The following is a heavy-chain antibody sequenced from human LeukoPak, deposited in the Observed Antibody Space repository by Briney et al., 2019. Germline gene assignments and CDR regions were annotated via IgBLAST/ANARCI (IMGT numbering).Heavy chain of an antibody. CDR1: GFTFSSYA. J-gene: IGHJ4*02. V-gene: IGHV3-30*04. CDR3: ARGMDSSGSDWPIEY. Sequence: GGSLRLSCAASGFTFSSYAMRWVRQAPGKGLEWVAVISYDGSNKYYADSVKGRFTISRDNSKNTLYLQMNSLRAEDTAVYYCARGMDSSGSDWPIEYWGQGTLVTVSS. D-gene: IGHD6-19*01. CDR2: ISYDGSNK.